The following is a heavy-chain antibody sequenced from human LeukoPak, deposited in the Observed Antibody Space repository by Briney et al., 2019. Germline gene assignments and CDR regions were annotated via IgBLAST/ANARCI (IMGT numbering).Heavy chain of an antibody. CDR1: GGSISSGGYY. Sequence: SETLSLTWTVSGGSISSGGYYWSWIRQHPGKGLEWIGYIYYSGSTYYNPSLKSRVTISVDTSKNQFSLKLSSVTAADTAVYYCARGVFYRGYDPLYFDYWGQGTLVTVSS. D-gene: IGHD5-12*01. V-gene: IGHV4-31*02. CDR2: IYYSGST. J-gene: IGHJ4*02. CDR3: ARGVFYRGYDPLYFDY.